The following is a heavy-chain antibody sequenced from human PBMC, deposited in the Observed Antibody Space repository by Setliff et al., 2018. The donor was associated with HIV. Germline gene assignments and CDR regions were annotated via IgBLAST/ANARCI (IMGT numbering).Heavy chain of an antibody. CDR1: GFTFSGYN. Sequence: GGSLRLSCAACGFTFSGYNLNWVRQAPWKGLEWVSFISGSRGYEYYADSVKGRFTISRDSAKNSLYLQTSSLRAEDTAVYYCAREVYRYDDGSESMDVWGKGTTVTVSS. CDR3: AREVYRYDDGSESMDV. V-gene: IGHV3-21*06. D-gene: IGHD5-18*01. CDR2: ISGSRGYE. J-gene: IGHJ6*03.